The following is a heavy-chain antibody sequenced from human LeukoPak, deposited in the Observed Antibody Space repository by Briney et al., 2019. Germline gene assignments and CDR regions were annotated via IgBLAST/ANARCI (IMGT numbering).Heavy chain of an antibody. J-gene: IGHJ5*02. CDR1: GGSISSSNW. D-gene: IGHD1-20*01. CDR3: AKSLTGTTRGWFDP. V-gene: IGHV4-4*02. Sequence: PSETLSLTCAVSGGSISSSNWWSWVRQPPGKGLEWIGEIYHSGSTNYNPSLKSRVTISVDKSKNQFSLKLSSVTAADTAVYYCAKSLTGTTRGWFDPWGQGTLVTVSS. CDR2: IYHSGST.